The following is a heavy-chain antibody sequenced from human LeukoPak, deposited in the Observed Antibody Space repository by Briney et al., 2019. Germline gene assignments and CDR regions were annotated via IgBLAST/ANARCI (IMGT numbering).Heavy chain of an antibody. CDR2: INHSGST. Sequence: SETLSLTCAVYGGSFSGYYWSWIRQPPGKGLEWIGEINHSGSTNYNSSLKSRVTISVDTSKNQFSLKLSSVTAADTAVYYCARGLPFDPWGQGTLVTVSS. CDR3: ARGLPFDP. V-gene: IGHV4-34*01. J-gene: IGHJ5*02. CDR1: GGSFSGYY.